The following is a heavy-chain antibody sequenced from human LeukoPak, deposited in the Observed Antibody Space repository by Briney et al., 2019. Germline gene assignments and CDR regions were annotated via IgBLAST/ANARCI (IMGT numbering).Heavy chain of an antibody. D-gene: IGHD5-24*01. CDR1: GGSISSYY. CDR2: IYYSGST. CDR3: ARGVSRDGYKWVDY. V-gene: IGHV4-59*08. Sequence: PSETLSLTCTVSGGSISSYYWSWIRQPPGKGLEWIGYIYYSGSTNYNPSLKSRVTISVDTSKNQFSLKLSSVTAADTAVYYCARGVSRDGYKWVDYWGQGTLVTVSS. J-gene: IGHJ4*02.